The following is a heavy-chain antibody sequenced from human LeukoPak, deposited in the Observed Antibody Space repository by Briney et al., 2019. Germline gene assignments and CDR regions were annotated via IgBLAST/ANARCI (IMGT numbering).Heavy chain of an antibody. CDR1: GYTFTSYA. J-gene: IGHJ4*02. CDR3: ARPSYYYGSGSYYTD. D-gene: IGHD3-10*01. Sequence: ASVKVSCKASGYTFTSYAMNWVRQAPGQGLEWMGIINPSAGSTTYAQNLQGRVTMTRDTSTSTVYMELSSLRSEDTAVYYCARPSYYYGSGSYYTDWGQGTLVTVSS. V-gene: IGHV1-46*04. CDR2: INPSAGST.